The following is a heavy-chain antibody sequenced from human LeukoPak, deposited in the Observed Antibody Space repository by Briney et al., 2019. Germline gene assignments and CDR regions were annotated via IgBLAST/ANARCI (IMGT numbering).Heavy chain of an antibody. J-gene: IGHJ6*03. Sequence: PGGSLRLSCEASGFIFSDYWMHWVRQGPGKETVFVSRIGIDGSRTTYADSVNGRFTISRDNASISLFLQMNSLRAEDTAVYYCARDQFYDFWSGHFRPSMDVWGKGTTVTVSS. V-gene: IGHV3-74*03. CDR3: ARDQFYDFWSGHFRPSMDV. D-gene: IGHD3-3*01. CDR1: GFIFSDYW. CDR2: IGIDGSRT.